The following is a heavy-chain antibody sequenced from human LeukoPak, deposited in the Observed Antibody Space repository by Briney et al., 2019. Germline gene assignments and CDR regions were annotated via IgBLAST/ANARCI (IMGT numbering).Heavy chain of an antibody. D-gene: IGHD6-13*01. V-gene: IGHV3-11*04. CDR3: AKDHGSSDWYYFDY. Sequence: GGSLRLSCAASGFTFSDYYMSWIRQAPGKGLEWVSYISSSGSTIYYADSVKGRFTISRDNAKNSLYLQMNTLRADDTAVYYCAKDHGSSDWYYFDYWGQGTLVTVSS. J-gene: IGHJ4*02. CDR2: ISSSGSTI. CDR1: GFTFSDYY.